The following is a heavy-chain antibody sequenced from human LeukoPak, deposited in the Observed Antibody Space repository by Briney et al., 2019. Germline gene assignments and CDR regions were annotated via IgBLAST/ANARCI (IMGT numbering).Heavy chain of an antibody. CDR2: IFSGGST. D-gene: IGHD4-23*01. V-gene: IGHV3-53*01. Sequence: GGSLRLSCAASGLSVTNTYINWVRQAPGKGLEWVSVIFSGGSTYYTDSVKGRFTISRDNSKNTLYLQMNSLRVEDTAVYYCAGGNFGNLPFDYWGQGTLVTVSS. CDR1: GLSVTNTY. J-gene: IGHJ4*02. CDR3: AGGNFGNLPFDY.